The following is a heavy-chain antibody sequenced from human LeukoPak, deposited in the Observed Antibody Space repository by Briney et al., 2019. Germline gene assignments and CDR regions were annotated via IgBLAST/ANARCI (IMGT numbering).Heavy chain of an antibody. V-gene: IGHV3-48*03. D-gene: IGHD6-19*01. CDR1: GFTFSSYE. CDR3: AKDRVSSGWYEESGFDY. CDR2: ISSSGSTI. J-gene: IGHJ4*02. Sequence: GGSLRLSCAASGFTFSSYEMNWVRQAPGKGLEWVSYISSSGSTIYYADSVKGRFTISRDNAKNSLYLQMNSLRAEDTAVYYCAKDRVSSGWYEESGFDYWGQGTLVTVSS.